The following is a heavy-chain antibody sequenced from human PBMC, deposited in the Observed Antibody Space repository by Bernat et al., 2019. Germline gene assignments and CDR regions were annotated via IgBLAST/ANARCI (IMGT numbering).Heavy chain of an antibody. V-gene: IGHV3-49*03. Sequence: DVQLVESGGGLVQPGRSLRLSCTPSGFIFGDYAMSWFRQAPGKGLEWVGFIRNKAYGGTTDYAASVKGRFTISRDDSKSIAYLQMNSLKTEDTAVYDCTRDEYGSGSVAFDYWGQGTLVTVSS. J-gene: IGHJ4*02. D-gene: IGHD3-10*01. CDR1: GFIFGDYA. CDR2: IRNKAYGGTT. CDR3: TRDEYGSGSVAFDY.